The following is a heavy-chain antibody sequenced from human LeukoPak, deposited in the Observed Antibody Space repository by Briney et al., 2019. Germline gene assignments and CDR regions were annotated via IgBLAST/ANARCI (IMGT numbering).Heavy chain of an antibody. J-gene: IGHJ4*02. D-gene: IGHD3-3*01. V-gene: IGHV4-34*01. CDR1: GGSFSGYY. Sequence: SETLSLTCAVYGGSFSGYYWSWIRHPPGKGLEWIGEINHSGSTNYNPSLKSRVTISVDASKNQFSLKLSSVTAADTAVYYCARDPGYDFWSGYPYFDYWGQGTLVTVSS. CDR3: ARDPGYDFWSGYPYFDY. CDR2: INHSGST.